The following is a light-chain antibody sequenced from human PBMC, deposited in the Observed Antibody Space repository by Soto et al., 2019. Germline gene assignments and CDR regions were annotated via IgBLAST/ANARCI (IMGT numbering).Light chain of an antibody. CDR2: GPS. CDR1: QGIGNA. V-gene: IGKV1-6*01. Sequence: AIQMTQSPSSLFASVGDRVTISCRASQGIGNALVWSQQKPGKPPKVLIYGPSNLQSGVPPRFSGSGSGTDFTLAISSLQPEDSATYYGLQDINYPWTFGHGTEVEIK. CDR3: LQDINYPWT. J-gene: IGKJ1*01.